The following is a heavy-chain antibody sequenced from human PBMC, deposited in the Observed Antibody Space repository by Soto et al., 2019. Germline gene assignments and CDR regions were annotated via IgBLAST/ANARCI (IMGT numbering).Heavy chain of an antibody. CDR3: ARRYGSAIDY. D-gene: IGHD1-26*01. V-gene: IGHV4-59*08. CDR2: IYYSGST. J-gene: IGHJ4*02. CDR1: GGTISSWY. Sequence: SETLSLTCTVSGGTISSWYWSWIRQPPGEGLEWIGYIYYSGSTNCNPSLKSRVTISVDTSKNQFSLKLSSVTAADTAVYYCARRYGSAIDYWGQGTLVTVSS.